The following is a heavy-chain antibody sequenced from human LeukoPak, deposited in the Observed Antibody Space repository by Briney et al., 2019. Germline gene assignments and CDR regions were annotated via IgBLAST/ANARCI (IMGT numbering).Heavy chain of an antibody. D-gene: IGHD4-17*01. CDR2: IIPIFGTA. Sequence: ASVKVSCKASGGTFSSYAISWVRQAPGQGLEWMGGIIPIFGTANYAQKFQGRVTITADESTSTAYMELSSLRFEDTAVYYCAGGDYGDYPRAFDIWGQGTMVTVSS. V-gene: IGHV1-69*13. CDR3: AGGDYGDYPRAFDI. CDR1: GGTFSSYA. J-gene: IGHJ3*02.